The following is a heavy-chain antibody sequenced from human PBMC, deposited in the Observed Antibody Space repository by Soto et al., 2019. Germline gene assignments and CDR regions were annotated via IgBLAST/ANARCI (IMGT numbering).Heavy chain of an antibody. Sequence: QAQLVESGGGVVQPGRSLRLTCAASGFTFSTYGMHWVRQAPGKGLEWVSVIWYDGSYKFYADSVKGRFTISRDNSKNTLYLQMHSLRAEDTAVYYCARARYYDSSGYYSAFDYWGQGTLVTVSS. CDR1: GFTFSTYG. D-gene: IGHD3-22*01. J-gene: IGHJ4*02. V-gene: IGHV3-33*01. CDR2: IWYDGSYK. CDR3: ARARYYDSSGYYSAFDY.